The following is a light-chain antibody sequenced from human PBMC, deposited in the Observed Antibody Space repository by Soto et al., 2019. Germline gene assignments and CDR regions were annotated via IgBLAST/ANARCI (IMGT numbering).Light chain of an antibody. Sequence: DIQMTQSPSTLSASVGDRVTITCRASQSISSWLAWYQQKPGKAPKLLIFKASSSESGVPSTFSGSGSGTDFTLTIDSLQPDDFATYYCQQYKSYSPTFGQGTKVEI. J-gene: IGKJ1*01. CDR1: QSISSW. CDR2: KAS. CDR3: QQYKSYSPT. V-gene: IGKV1-5*03.